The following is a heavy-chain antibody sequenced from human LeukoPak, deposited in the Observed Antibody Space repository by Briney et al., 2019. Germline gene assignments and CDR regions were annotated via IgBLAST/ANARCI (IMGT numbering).Heavy chain of an antibody. CDR2: IKQDGSEK. D-gene: IGHD2-21*01. J-gene: IGHJ4*02. CDR3: ARGILSDY. V-gene: IGHV3-7*04. CDR1: RFTFSSYW. Sequence: PGGSLRLSCAASRFTFSSYWMSWVRQAPGKGLEWVANIKQDGSEKYYVDSVKGRFTISRDNAKNSLYLQMNSLRAEDTAVYYCARGILSDYWGQGTLVTVSS.